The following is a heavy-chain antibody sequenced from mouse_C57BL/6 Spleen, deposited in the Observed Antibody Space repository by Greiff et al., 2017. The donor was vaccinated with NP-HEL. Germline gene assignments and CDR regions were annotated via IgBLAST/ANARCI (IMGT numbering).Heavy chain of an antibody. D-gene: IGHD1-1*01. J-gene: IGHJ4*01. Sequence: EVQLQQSGPELVKPGASVKISCKASGYSFTDYNMNWVKQSHGKSLEWIGVINPNYGTTSYNQKFKGKATLTVDQSSNTAYMQLNSLTSEDSAVYYFARGYYGSSPYAMDYWGQGTSVTVSS. CDR1: GYSFTDYN. V-gene: IGHV1-39*01. CDR2: INPNYGTT. CDR3: ARGYYGSSPYAMDY.